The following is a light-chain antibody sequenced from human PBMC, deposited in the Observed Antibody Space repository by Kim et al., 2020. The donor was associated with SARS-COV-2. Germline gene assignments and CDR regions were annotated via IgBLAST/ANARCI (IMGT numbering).Light chain of an antibody. CDR2: QDS. Sequence: VSPGQPASITCSGDKLGDKYACWYQQKPGQSPVLVIYQDSKRPSGIPERFSGSNSGNTATLTISGTQAMDEADYYCQAWDSSTWVFSGGTQLTVL. J-gene: IGLJ3*02. CDR1: KLGDKY. V-gene: IGLV3-1*01. CDR3: QAWDSSTWV.